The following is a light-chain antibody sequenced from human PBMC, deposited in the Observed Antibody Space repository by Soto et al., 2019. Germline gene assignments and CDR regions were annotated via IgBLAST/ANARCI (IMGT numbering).Light chain of an antibody. J-gene: IGKJ1*01. V-gene: IGKV1-39*01. CDR3: QQSYSTPPWT. CDR2: AAS. CDR1: QSISSY. Sequence: DIQLTQSPSSLSASVGDRVTITCRASQSISSYLNWYQQQPGKAPKLLIYAASSLQSGVPSRFSGSGSGTDFTLAIGSLQPEDFATYYCQQSYSTPPWTFGQGTKVDIK.